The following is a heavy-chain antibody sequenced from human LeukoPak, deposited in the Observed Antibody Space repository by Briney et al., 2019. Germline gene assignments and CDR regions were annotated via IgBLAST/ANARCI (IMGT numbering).Heavy chain of an antibody. J-gene: IGHJ5*02. V-gene: IGHV1-2*02. CDR1: GYTFTGYY. CDR2: INPNSGGT. D-gene: IGHD5-12*01. CDR3: ARDEGGFGWFDP. Sequence: ASVKVSCKASGYTFTGYYMHWVRQAPGQGLEWMGWINPNSGGTNYAQKFQGRVTMTRDTSISTAYMELSRLRSDDTAVYYCARDEGGFGWFDPWGQGTLVTVSS.